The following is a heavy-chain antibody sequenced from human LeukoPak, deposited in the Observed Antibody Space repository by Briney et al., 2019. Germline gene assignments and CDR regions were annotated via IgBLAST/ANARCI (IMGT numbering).Heavy chain of an antibody. J-gene: IGHJ6*02. D-gene: IGHD6-13*01. CDR3: ARDYNFEAAAGTDYYYGMDA. Sequence: ASVKVSCKASGYTFTSYDINWVRQATGQGLEWMGWMNPNSGNTGYAQKFQGRVTMTRNTSISTAYMELSSLRSEDTAVYYCARDYNFEAAAGTDYYYGMDAWGQGTTVIVSS. CDR2: MNPNSGNT. V-gene: IGHV1-8*01. CDR1: GYTFTSYD.